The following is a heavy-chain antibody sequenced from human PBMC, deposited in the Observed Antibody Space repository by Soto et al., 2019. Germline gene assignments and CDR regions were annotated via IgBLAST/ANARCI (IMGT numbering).Heavy chain of an antibody. J-gene: IGHJ6*02. D-gene: IGHD2-15*01. Sequence: EVQLVESGGGLVQPGGSLRLSCAASGFTFSSYEMNWVRQAPGKGLEWVSYISSSGSTIYYADSVKGRFTISRDNAKNSLYLQMNSLRAEDTALYYCAKDSLGYCSGGSCYDRGYYGMDVWGQGTTVTVSS. CDR1: GFTFSSYE. CDR2: ISSSGSTI. V-gene: IGHV3-48*03. CDR3: AKDSLGYCSGGSCYDRGYYGMDV.